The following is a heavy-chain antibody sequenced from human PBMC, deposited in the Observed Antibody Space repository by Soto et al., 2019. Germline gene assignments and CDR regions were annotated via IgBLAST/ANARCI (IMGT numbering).Heavy chain of an antibody. V-gene: IGHV4-59*08. CDR1: GGSISSSY. Sequence: QVQLQEAGPGLVKPSETLSLTCTVSGGSISSSYWSWIRQPPGKGLEWFGYINYSGSTTYHPSLKSRVPIAVDTSKNQVSLRLSSVTAADTAVYYCARGATNWPFDYWGQGTLVTVSS. D-gene: IGHD1-26*01. CDR3: ARGATNWPFDY. J-gene: IGHJ4*02. CDR2: INYSGST.